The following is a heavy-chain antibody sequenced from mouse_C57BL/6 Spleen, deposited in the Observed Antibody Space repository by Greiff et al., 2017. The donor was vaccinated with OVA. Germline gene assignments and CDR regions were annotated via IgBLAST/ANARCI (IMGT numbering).Heavy chain of an antibody. CDR1: GYTFTDYE. CDR2: IDPETGGT. J-gene: IGHJ2*01. Sequence: VQLQESGAELVRPGASVTLSCKASGYTFTDYEMHWVKQTPVHGLEWIGAIDPETGGTAYNQKFKGKAILTADKSSSTAYMELRSLTSEDSAVYYCTRTVVANDYWGQGTTLTVSS. D-gene: IGHD1-1*01. CDR3: TRTVVANDY. V-gene: IGHV1-15*01.